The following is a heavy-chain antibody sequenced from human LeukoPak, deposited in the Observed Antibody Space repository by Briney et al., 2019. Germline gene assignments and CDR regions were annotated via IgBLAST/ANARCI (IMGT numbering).Heavy chain of an antibody. CDR2: IGGSGEST. CDR1: GFPFTTYA. V-gene: IGHV3-23*01. J-gene: IGHJ4*02. CDR3: AKSMYSGDFQRGLIDS. Sequence: GGSLRLSCAASGFPFTTYAIGWVREAPRKGREWVSTIGGSGESTYYADCVKGRFTISRDTSSNTLYLQMNSLRVGDTAIYYCAKSMYSGDFQRGLIDSWGQGTLVTVSS. D-gene: IGHD1-26*01.